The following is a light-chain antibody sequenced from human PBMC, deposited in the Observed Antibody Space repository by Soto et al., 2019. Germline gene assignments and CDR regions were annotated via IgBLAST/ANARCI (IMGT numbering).Light chain of an antibody. J-gene: IGKJ1*01. CDR2: DAS. Sequence: DIQMIPTHSTLAASVGDRVTSSCRASQSISSWLAWYQQKPGKAPKLLIYDASSLESGVPSRFSGSGSGTVFTLTISSLQPDEFAPYNCQQYNSYSWRFGRGTKVDIK. CDR1: QSISSW. V-gene: IGKV1-5*01. CDR3: QQYNSYSWR.